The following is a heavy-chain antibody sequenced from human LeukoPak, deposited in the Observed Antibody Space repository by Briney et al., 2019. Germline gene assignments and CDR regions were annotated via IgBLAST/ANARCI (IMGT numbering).Heavy chain of an antibody. J-gene: IGHJ4*02. CDR3: ARDAERGYSYYYFDY. D-gene: IGHD5-18*01. CDR2: IYHTGSN. Sequence: PSETLSLTCTVSGGSVSSADYYWSWIRHPPGKTLEWIGYIYHTGSNNYKYSLKSRVTISLDTSKNQFSLKLSSVTAADTAVYYCARDAERGYSYYYFDYWGQGTLVTVSS. CDR1: GGSVSSADYY. V-gene: IGHV4-61*08.